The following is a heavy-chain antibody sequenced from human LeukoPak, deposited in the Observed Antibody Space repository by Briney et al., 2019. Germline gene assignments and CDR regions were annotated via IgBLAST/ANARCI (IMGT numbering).Heavy chain of an antibody. V-gene: IGHV3-23*01. CDR2: ISENGGTT. CDR3: AKDYGPKQLVFFDS. J-gene: IGHJ4*02. D-gene: IGHD6-13*01. Sequence: GGSLRLSCAASRFTFSSYALSWVRQAPGKGLEWVSGISENGGTTFYADSVKGRFTITRDNSKNTLYVQMNSLRGEDTAVYYCAKDYGPKQLVFFDSWGQGTLVTVSS. CDR1: RFTFSSYA.